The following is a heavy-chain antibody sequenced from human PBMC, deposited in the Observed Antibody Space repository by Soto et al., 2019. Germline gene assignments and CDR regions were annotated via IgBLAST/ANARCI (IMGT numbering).Heavy chain of an antibody. J-gene: IGHJ6*02. V-gene: IGHV4-4*07. Sequence: SETLSLTCTVSGGSISSYYWSWIRQPAGKGLEWIGRIYTSGSTNYNPSLKSRVTMSVDTSKNQFSLKLSSVTAADTAVYYCARYSSSSGFYYGMDVWGQGTTVTVSS. CDR3: ARYSSSSGFYYGMDV. CDR1: GGSISSYY. CDR2: IYTSGST. D-gene: IGHD6-6*01.